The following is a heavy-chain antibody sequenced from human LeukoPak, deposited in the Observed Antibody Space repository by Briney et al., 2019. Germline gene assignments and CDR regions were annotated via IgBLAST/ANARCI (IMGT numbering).Heavy chain of an antibody. CDR2: MNPNSGNT. CDR1: GYTFTDYY. V-gene: IGHV1-8*03. D-gene: IGHD6-13*01. CDR3: ARAIAAAGPDYYYYYYMDV. J-gene: IGHJ6*03. Sequence: ASVKDSCKASGYTFTDYYMHWVRQATGQGLEWMGWMNPNSGNTGYAQKFQGRVTITRNTSISTAYMELSSLRSEDTAVYYCARAIAAAGPDYYYYYYMDVWGKGTTVTVSS.